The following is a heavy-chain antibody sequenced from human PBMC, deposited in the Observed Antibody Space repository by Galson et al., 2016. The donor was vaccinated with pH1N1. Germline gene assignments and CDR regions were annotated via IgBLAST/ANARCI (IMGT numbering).Heavy chain of an antibody. J-gene: IGHJ3*02. D-gene: IGHD4-17*01. Sequence: QSGAEVTKPGESLEISCKASGYSFTSQWIAWVRQVPGKGLEWVGVVNPGGATTRYSPPFQGQVTISTDKSINIVYLQWSSLKDADTAIYYCARQNDYGDYRGDAFDIWGQGTMVTVSS. CDR2: VNPGGATT. CDR3: ARQNDYGDYRGDAFDI. CDR1: GYSFTSQW. V-gene: IGHV5-51*01.